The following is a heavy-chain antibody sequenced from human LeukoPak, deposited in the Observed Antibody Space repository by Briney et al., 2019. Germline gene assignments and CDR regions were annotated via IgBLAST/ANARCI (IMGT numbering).Heavy chain of an antibody. D-gene: IGHD6-19*01. Sequence: GGSLRLSCAASGFTFSDYYMSWIRQAPGKGLEWVPYISSSSSYTNYADSVKGRFTISRDNAKNSLYLQMNSLRAEDTAVYYCARDQAGIAVAGTPWYYYGMDVWGKGTTVTVSS. CDR3: ARDQAGIAVAGTPWYYYGMDV. CDR2: ISSSSSYT. J-gene: IGHJ6*04. CDR1: GFTFSDYY. V-gene: IGHV3-11*06.